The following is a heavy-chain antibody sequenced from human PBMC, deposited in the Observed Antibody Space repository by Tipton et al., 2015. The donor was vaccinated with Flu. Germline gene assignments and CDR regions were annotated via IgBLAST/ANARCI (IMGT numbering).Heavy chain of an antibody. J-gene: IGHJ4*02. D-gene: IGHD7-27*01. V-gene: IGHV3-23*01. CDR2: IRDNGDTT. CDR3: AKKTEDRGGSFDF. Sequence: SLRLSCAASGFSFSSYAMSWVRQAPGEGLEWVSNIRDNGDTTYYADSVRGRFTISRDNSKKMLYLEMHSPRAEDTAIYYCAKKTEDRGGSFDFWGQGTLVSVSA. CDR1: GFSFSSYA.